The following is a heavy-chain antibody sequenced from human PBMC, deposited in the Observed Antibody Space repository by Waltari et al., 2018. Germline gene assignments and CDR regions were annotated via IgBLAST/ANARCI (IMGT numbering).Heavy chain of an antibody. Sequence: EVQLVQSGAEVKKPGESLKISCKGSGYSFTSYWIVWVRQMPGKGLEWMGVIYPGDSDTRDRPAVKVQCTMSADKPISTAYLQWSILEASDTDRSYCASHGVAAAPNGGGPDYWGQGTLVTVSS. D-gene: IGHD6-13*01. CDR2: IYPGDSDT. CDR1: GYSFTSYW. J-gene: IGHJ4*02. CDR3: ASHGVAAAPNGGGPDY. V-gene: IGHV5-51*04.